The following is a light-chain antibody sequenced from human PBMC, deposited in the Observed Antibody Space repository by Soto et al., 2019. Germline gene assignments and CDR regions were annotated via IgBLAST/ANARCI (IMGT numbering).Light chain of an antibody. Sequence: EIVMTQSPATLSVSPGERATLSCRASQSISSNLAWYQQKLGQAPRLLIYRASTRATGIPARFSGSGSGTEFTLTISSLQYEDFELYYCHQYENWPQTLGQGTKVDIK. J-gene: IGKJ1*01. CDR1: QSISSN. CDR2: RAS. V-gene: IGKV3-15*01. CDR3: HQYENWPQT.